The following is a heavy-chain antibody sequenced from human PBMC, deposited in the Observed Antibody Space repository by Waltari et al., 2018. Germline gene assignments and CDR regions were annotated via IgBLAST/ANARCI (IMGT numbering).Heavy chain of an antibody. CDR2: INSDGSST. J-gene: IGHJ5*02. CDR1: GFTFSSYW. D-gene: IGHD3-10*01. V-gene: IGHV3-74*01. CDR3: AKDSSLWFGAYP. Sequence: EVQLVESGGGLVQPGGSLRLSCAASGFTFSSYWMHWVRQAPGKGLVWVARINSDGSSTSYADSVKGRCTISRDNAKNTLYLQMNSLRAEDTAVYYCAKDSSLWFGAYPWGQGTLVTVSS.